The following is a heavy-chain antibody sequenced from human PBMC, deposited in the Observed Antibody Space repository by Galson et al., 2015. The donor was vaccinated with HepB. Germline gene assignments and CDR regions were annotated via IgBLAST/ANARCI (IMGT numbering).Heavy chain of an antibody. V-gene: IGHV3-21*01. CDR3: ARDRVNYYDIWIRHFDY. D-gene: IGHD3-22*01. J-gene: IGHJ4*02. CDR2: ISSSSSYI. CDR1: GFTFSSYS. Sequence: SLRLSCAASGFTFSSYSVNWVRQAPGKGLEWVSSISSSSSYIYYADSVKGRFTISRDNAKNSLYLQMNSLRAEDTAVYYCARDRVNYYDIWIRHFDYWGQGTLVTVSS.